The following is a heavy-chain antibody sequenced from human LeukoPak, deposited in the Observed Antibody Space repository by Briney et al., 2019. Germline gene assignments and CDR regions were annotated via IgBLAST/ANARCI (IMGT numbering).Heavy chain of an antibody. J-gene: IGHJ4*02. D-gene: IGHD5-18*01. CDR1: GVSISTYH. Sequence: PSEPLTLTCTVSGVSISTYHWSWLRQPAEKGLEWIGRFHSSGNTNYGPSLQSRVTMSIDTSKNHFSLKVTSVTAADTAVHYCARDGLYSNGYSYFDFWGQGTLVTVS. V-gene: IGHV4-4*07. CDR3: ARDGLYSNGYSYFDF. CDR2: FHSSGNT.